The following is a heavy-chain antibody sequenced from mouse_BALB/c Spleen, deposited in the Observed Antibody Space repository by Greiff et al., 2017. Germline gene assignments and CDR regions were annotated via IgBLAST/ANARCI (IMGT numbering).Heavy chain of an antibody. Sequence: EVMLVESGGGLVQPGGSLRLSCATSGFTFTDYYMSWVRQPPGEALEWLGFISNNANGYTSEYSVSVKGRFTISRDNSQSILYLQMNTPRAEDIATYCYARDAHGYYFDYWGQGTTLTVSS. V-gene: IGHV7-3*02. CDR3: ARDAHGYYFDY. J-gene: IGHJ2*01. CDR2: ISNNANGYTS. CDR1: GFTFTDYY. D-gene: IGHD1-2*01.